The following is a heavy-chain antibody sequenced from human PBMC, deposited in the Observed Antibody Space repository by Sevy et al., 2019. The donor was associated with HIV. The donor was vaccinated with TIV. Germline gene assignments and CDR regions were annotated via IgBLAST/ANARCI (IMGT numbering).Heavy chain of an antibody. CDR1: GFTFSSYA. V-gene: IGHV3-30-3*01. CDR3: ARDSGYCGGDCYGPGGY. Sequence: GGSLRLSCAASGFTFSSYALHWVRQAPGKGLEWVAVISYDDGSNRNYADSVKGRFTISRDNSKNTVYLQMNSLRPEDTAVYYCARDSGYCGGDCYGPGGYWGQGTQVTVSS. CDR2: ISYDDGSNR. J-gene: IGHJ4*02. D-gene: IGHD2-21*02.